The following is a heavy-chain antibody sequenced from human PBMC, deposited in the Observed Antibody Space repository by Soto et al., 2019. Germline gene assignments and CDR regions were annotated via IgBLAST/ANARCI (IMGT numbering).Heavy chain of an antibody. Sequence: SETLSLTYTVSGGSISGYYWSWIRQPPGKGLEWIGEINHSGSTNYNPSLKSRVTISVDTSKNQFSLKLSSVTAADTAVYYCARGLRSIAVAATAKGNWLDPWGQGTLVTVSS. V-gene: IGHV4-34*01. CDR1: GGSISGYY. D-gene: IGHD6-19*01. J-gene: IGHJ5*02. CDR2: INHSGST. CDR3: ARGLRSIAVAATAKGNWLDP.